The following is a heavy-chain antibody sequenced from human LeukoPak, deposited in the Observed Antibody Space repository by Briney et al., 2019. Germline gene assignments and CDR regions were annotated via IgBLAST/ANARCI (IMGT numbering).Heavy chain of an antibody. CDR2: ISGSTVNT. Sequence: PGGSLRLSCAASGFTFSNYAMSWVRQAPGKGPEWVSTISGSTVNTYYADSVKGRFTISRDNSKTTLYLQMNSLRAEDTAVYYCARKHETSAFLLAFWGQGTLVTVSS. CDR1: GFTFSNYA. D-gene: IGHD3-22*01. J-gene: IGHJ4*02. CDR3: ARKHETSAFLLAF. V-gene: IGHV3-23*01.